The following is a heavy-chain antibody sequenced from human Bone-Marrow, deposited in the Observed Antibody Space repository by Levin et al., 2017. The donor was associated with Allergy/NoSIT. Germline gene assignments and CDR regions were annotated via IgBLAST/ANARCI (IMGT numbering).Heavy chain of an antibody. CDR3: ARALNPVAGTGWLDP. CDR1: GGSISRYY. CDR2: IYYSGST. J-gene: IGHJ5*02. Sequence: SETLSLTCTVSGGSISRYYWSWIRQPPGKGLEWIGYIYYSGSTNYNPSLKSRVTISVDKSKNQFSLKLSSVTAADTAVYYCARALNPVAGTGWLDPWGQGTLVTVSS. V-gene: IGHV4-59*01. D-gene: IGHD6-19*01.